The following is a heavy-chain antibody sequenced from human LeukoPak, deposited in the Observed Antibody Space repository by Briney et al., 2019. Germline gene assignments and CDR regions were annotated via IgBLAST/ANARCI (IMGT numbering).Heavy chain of an antibody. D-gene: IGHD3-22*01. Sequence: PSETLSLTCAVYGGSFSGYYWSWIRQPPGKGLEWIGEINHSGSTNYNPSLKSRVTISVDTSKNQFSLKLSSVTAADTAVYYCARGKDYYDSSGYYYRHYYYYMDVWGKGTTVTVSS. CDR1: GGSFSGYY. J-gene: IGHJ6*03. V-gene: IGHV4-34*01. CDR3: ARGKDYYDSSGYYYRHYYYYMDV. CDR2: INHSGST.